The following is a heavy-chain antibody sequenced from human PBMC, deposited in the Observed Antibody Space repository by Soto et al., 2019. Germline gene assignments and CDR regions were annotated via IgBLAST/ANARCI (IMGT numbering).Heavy chain of an antibody. Sequence: SETLSLTCTVSGGSISSGDYYWSWIRQPPGKGLEWIGYIYYSGSTYYNPSLKSRVTISVDTSKNQFSLKLSSVTAADTAVYYCARECITMVRGVINNWFDPWGQGTLVTVSS. CDR2: IYYSGST. V-gene: IGHV4-30-4*01. CDR3: ARECITMVRGVINNWFDP. CDR1: GGSISSGDYY. D-gene: IGHD3-10*01. J-gene: IGHJ5*02.